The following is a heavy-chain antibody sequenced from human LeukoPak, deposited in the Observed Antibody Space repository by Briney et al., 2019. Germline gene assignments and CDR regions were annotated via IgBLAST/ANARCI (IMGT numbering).Heavy chain of an antibody. CDR3: ATPRGSGSYLAFDY. D-gene: IGHD1-26*01. Sequence: GGSLRLSCAASGFTFSSYSMTWVRQAPGKGLEWVSSISGNSRYIYYADSMRGRFTISRDNAKNSLYLQMNSLKPEDTAVYYCATPRGSGSYLAFDYWGQGTLVTVSS. J-gene: IGHJ4*02. CDR1: GFTFSSYS. CDR2: ISGNSRYI. V-gene: IGHV3-21*06.